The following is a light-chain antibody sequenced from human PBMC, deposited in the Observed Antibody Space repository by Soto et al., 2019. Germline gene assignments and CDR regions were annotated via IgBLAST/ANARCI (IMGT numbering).Light chain of an antibody. CDR2: DVS. V-gene: IGLV2-14*01. Sequence: QSVLTQPASVSGSPGQSIAISCTGTSGDVGAYDFVSWHQQHPGKAPKLMIYDVSRRPSGDSDRFSGSKSGNTASLIISGLQAEDEADYYCSSFTGGSTSYVFGTGTKLTVL. J-gene: IGLJ1*01. CDR1: SGDVGAYDF. CDR3: SSFTGGSTSYV.